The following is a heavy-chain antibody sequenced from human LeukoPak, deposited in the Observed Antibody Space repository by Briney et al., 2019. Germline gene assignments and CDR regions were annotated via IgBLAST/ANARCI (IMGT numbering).Heavy chain of an antibody. J-gene: IGHJ4*02. V-gene: IGHV4-4*02. CDR2: ISHGGIT. CDR3: ARSAGWWSLDY. D-gene: IGHD2-8*02. CDR1: GDSISSRNW. Sequence: SKTLSLTCAVSGDSISSRNWWNWVRQSPGKGLDWVGEISHGGITKYNPSLKNRVTISKDNSRNEFSLKLNSVTAADTAVYFCARSAGWWSLDYWGQGALVTVSA.